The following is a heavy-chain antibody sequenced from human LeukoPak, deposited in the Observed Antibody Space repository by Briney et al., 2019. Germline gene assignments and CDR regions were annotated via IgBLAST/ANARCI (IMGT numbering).Heavy chain of an antibody. CDR1: GGSFSSSSSY. V-gene: IGHV4-39*02. CDR2: NYSGST. D-gene: IGHD4-17*01. J-gene: IGHJ4*02. Sequence: PSETLSLTCTVSGGSFSSSSSYWGWIRQPPGKGLEWIGNNYSGSTYYNPSLKSRVTISVDTSKNQFSLKLSSVTAADTAVYYCARDAWENYGDRDELCCDYWGQGTLVTVSS. CDR3: ARDAWENYGDRDELCCDY.